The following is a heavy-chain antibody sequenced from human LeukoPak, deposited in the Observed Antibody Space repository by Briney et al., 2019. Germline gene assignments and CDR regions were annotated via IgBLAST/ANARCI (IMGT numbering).Heavy chain of an antibody. D-gene: IGHD5-12*01. J-gene: IGHJ4*02. CDR2: ISGSGGST. Sequence: GGSLRLSCAASGFTFSSYAMSWVRQAPGKGLEGVSAISGSGGSTYYADSVKGRFTISRDNSKNTLYLQMNSLRAEDTAVYYCAKIGVVATISDYWGQGILVTVSS. V-gene: IGHV3-23*01. CDR1: GFTFSSYA. CDR3: AKIGVVATISDY.